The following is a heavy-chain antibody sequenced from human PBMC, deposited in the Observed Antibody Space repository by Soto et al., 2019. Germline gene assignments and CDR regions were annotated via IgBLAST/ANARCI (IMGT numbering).Heavy chain of an antibody. Sequence: SETLSLTCAVSGGSVSVDSYYWAWIRQPPGKGLEWIAAIHYRGSTYYATSLKSRVTISIDTSKNQFSLMLASVAATDTAFYYCARLATTVSTPNYWGQGTLVTVSS. CDR2: IHYRGST. CDR3: ARLATTVSTPNY. CDR1: GGSVSVDSYY. D-gene: IGHD4-17*01. J-gene: IGHJ4*02. V-gene: IGHV4-39*01.